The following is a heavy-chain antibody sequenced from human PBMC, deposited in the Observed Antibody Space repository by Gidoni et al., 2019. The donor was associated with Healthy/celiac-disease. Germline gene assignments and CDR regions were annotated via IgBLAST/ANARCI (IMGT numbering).Heavy chain of an antibody. CDR3: AREGLIVVVPAADQLGAFDI. V-gene: IGHV1-69*01. D-gene: IGHD2-2*01. CDR2: IIPIFGTA. Sequence: QVQLVLPGAELKKPGSSVKVSCKASGGTFSRYAISWVRQAPGQGLEWMGGIIPIFGTANYAQKFQGRVTITADESTSTAYMELSSLRSEDTAVYYCAREGLIVVVPAADQLGAFDIWGRGTMVTVSS. CDR1: GGTFSRYA. J-gene: IGHJ3*02.